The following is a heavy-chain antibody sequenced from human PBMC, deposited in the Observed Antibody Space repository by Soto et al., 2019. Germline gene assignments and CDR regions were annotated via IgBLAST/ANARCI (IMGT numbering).Heavy chain of an antibody. CDR1: GGSISSSNW. D-gene: IGHD3-3*01. J-gene: IGHJ6*02. V-gene: IGHV4-4*02. Sequence: PSETLSLTCAVSGGSISSSNWWSWVRQPPGKGLEWIGEIYHSGSTNYNPSLKSRVTISVDKSKNQFSLKLSSVTAADTAVYYCARAPITIFGVVPTYLYYGMDVWGQGTTVTVSS. CDR2: IYHSGST. CDR3: ARAPITIFGVVPTYLYYGMDV.